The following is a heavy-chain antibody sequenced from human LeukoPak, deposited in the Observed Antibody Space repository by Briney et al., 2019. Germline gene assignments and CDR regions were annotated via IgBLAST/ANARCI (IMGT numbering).Heavy chain of an antibody. D-gene: IGHD3-22*01. V-gene: IGHV3-33*01. CDR2: IWYDGSNE. CDR1: GFTFSSYG. J-gene: IGHJ4*02. Sequence: GGPLRLSCAASGFTFSSYGMHWVRQAPGKGLEWVAFIWYDGSNEYYADSVKGRFTISRDNSKNTLYLQMNSLRAEDTAVYYCARDPEEERLMVVLTHFDYWGQGTLVTVSS. CDR3: ARDPEEERLMVVLTHFDY.